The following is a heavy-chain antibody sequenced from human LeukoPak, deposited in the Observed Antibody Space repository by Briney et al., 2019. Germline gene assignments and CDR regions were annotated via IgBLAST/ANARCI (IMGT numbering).Heavy chain of an antibody. CDR3: AKDPRSSYYDSSGYCDY. D-gene: IGHD3-22*01. J-gene: IGHJ4*02. Sequence: GGSLRLSCAASGFIFSNNGMHWVRQAPGKGLEWVAFIRYDGSNKYYADSVKGRFTISRDNYKTTLYLQMNSLRAEDSAVYYCAKDPRSSYYDSSGYCDYWGQGTLVTVSS. CDR2: IRYDGSNK. V-gene: IGHV3-30*02. CDR1: GFIFSNNG.